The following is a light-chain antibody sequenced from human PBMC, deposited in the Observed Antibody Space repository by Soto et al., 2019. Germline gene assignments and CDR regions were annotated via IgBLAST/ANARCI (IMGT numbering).Light chain of an antibody. V-gene: IGLV1-40*01. CDR2: GNS. J-gene: IGLJ2*01. CDR3: QSYDGSLSGVV. CDR1: SSNIGAGYD. Sequence: QSVLTQPPSVSGAPGPRATISCTGSSSNIGAGYDVHWYQQLPGTAPKLLTYGNSNRPSGVPDRFSGSKSGTSASLAITGLQAEDEADYYCQSYDGSLSGVVFGGGTKLTVL.